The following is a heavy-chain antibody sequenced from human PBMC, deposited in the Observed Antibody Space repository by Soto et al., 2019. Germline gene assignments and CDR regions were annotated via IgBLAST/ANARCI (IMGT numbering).Heavy chain of an antibody. V-gene: IGHV1-2*02. Sequence: ASVKVSCKTSGYTFTGHYMHWVRQVSGRRLEFLGWLKPDNGGTYYAPKFQGRVTFTRDTSKTTAYMEMSGLQSDDTAVYFCARDLCPLGSGSPCPTFGMDLWGQGTTVTVSS. J-gene: IGHJ6*02. CDR2: LKPDNGGT. D-gene: IGHD3-10*01. CDR1: GYTFTGHY. CDR3: ARDLCPLGSGSPCPTFGMDL.